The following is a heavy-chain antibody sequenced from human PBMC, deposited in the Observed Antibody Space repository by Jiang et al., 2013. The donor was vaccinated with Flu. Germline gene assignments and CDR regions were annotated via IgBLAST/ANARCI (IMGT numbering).Heavy chain of an antibody. J-gene: IGHJ6*02. CDR3: AREPPYGDYFYYYYGMDV. CDR1: GFTFSSYA. CDR2: ISYDGSNK. V-gene: IGHV3-30-3*01. D-gene: IGHD4-17*01. Sequence: SGGGVVRPGRSLRLSCAASGFTFSSYAMHWVRQAPGKGLEWVAVISYDGSNKYYADSVKGRFTISRDNSKNTLYLQMNSLRAEDTAVYYCAREPPYGDYFYYYYGMDVWGQGTTVTVSS.